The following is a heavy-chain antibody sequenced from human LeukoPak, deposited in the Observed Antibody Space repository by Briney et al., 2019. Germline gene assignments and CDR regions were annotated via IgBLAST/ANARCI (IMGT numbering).Heavy chain of an antibody. D-gene: IGHD3-16*01. V-gene: IGHV6-1*01. CDR3: ARGGLFTAPKVAFDI. Sequence: SQTLSLTCAISGDSVSSNSAAWNWIRQSPSRGLEWLTRTYYRSKWYNDYAVSVKSRITINPDTSKNQFSLQLNSVTAADTAVYYCARGGLFTAPKVAFDIWGQGTMVTVSS. J-gene: IGHJ3*02. CDR1: GDSVSSNSAA. CDR2: TYYRSKWYN.